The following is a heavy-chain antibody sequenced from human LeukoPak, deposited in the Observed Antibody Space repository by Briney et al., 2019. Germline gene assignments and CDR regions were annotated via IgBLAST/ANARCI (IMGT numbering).Heavy chain of an antibody. CDR2: IIPILGIA. Sequence: SVKVSCKASGGTFSSYAISWVRQAPGQGLEWMGRIIPILGIANYAQKFQGRVTITADKSTSTAYMELSSLRSEDTAVYYCARVEMATIGAIDYWGQGTLVTVSS. J-gene: IGHJ4*02. CDR3: ARVEMATIGAIDY. CDR1: GGTFSSYA. V-gene: IGHV1-69*04. D-gene: IGHD5-12*01.